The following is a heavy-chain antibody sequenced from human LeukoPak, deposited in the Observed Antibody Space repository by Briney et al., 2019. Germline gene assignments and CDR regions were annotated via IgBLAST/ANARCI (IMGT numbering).Heavy chain of an antibody. Sequence: GGSLRLSCAASGFSSSNYWMTWIRQAPGKGLKWVATIKGDGSDKRYVDSVKGRFTISRDDVKNSLYLQLNNLRAEDTAIYYCARAQWGYPFDVWGQGTRVTVSS. CDR1: GFSSSNYW. CDR2: IKGDGSDK. CDR3: ARAQWGYPFDV. V-gene: IGHV3-7*03. J-gene: IGHJ3*01. D-gene: IGHD5-18*01.